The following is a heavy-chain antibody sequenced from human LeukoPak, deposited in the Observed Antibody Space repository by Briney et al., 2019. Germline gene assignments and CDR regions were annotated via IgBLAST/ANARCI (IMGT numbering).Heavy chain of an antibody. CDR1: GFTFSNYL. D-gene: IGHD2-15*01. CDR2: IKQDGSEK. J-gene: IGHJ4*02. CDR3: ATTQTFDY. Sequence: GGALRLSRIASGFTFSNYLMSWVRQAPGKGLEWVANIKQDGSEKYYVDSVKGRFSISRDNAKSSLDLQMNNLRAEDTAVYYCATTQTFDYWGQGTLVTVSS. V-gene: IGHV3-7*03.